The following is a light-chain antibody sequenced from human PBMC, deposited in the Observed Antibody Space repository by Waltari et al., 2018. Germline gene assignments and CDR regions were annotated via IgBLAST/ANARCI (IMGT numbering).Light chain of an antibody. J-gene: IGKJ2*01. CDR2: AAS. V-gene: IGKV1-39*01. Sequence: DIQMTQSPSSLSASVGDGITITCRASQSISTYLNWYQQKPGKAPKLLIHAASSLQSGVPSRFSGSGSGTDFTLTISSLQPEDFATYYCQQSYTIPYTFGQGTKLEIK. CDR3: QQSYTIPYT. CDR1: QSISTY.